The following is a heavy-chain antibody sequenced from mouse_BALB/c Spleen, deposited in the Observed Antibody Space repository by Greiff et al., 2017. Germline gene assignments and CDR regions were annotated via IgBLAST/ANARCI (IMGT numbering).Heavy chain of an antibody. CDR3: ARMGYYGVFAY. CDR1: GFDFSRYW. V-gene: IGHV4-1*02. D-gene: IGHD1-1*01. Sequence: EVKLVESGGGLVQPGGSLKLSCAASGFDFSRYWMSWVRQAPGKGLEWIGEINPDSSTINYTPSLKDKFIISRDNAKNTLYLQMSKVRSEDTALYYCARMGYYGVFAYWGQGTLVTVSA. J-gene: IGHJ3*01. CDR2: INPDSSTI.